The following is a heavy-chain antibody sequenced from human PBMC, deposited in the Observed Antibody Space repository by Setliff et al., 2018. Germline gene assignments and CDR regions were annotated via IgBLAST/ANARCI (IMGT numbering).Heavy chain of an antibody. CDR1: GSSIISDYY. CDR2: IFQSGNT. D-gene: IGHD3-10*01. Sequence: SETLSLTCAVSGSSIISDYYWVWIRQPPGRGLEWIGSIFQSGNTYYNPSLKSRVTISVDTSKNQFSLKVNSVTAADTAVYYCATLLANYGSGMDVWGQGTTVNVSS. CDR3: ATLLANYGSGMDV. J-gene: IGHJ6*02. V-gene: IGHV4-38-2*01.